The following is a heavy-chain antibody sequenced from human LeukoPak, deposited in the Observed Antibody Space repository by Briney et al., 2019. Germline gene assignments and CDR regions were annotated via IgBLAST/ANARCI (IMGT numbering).Heavy chain of an antibody. Sequence: ASVKVSCKASGYTFTGYYMHWVRQAPGQGLEWMGWINPKSGGTNYAQKFQGRVTMTRNTSISTAYMELSSLRSEDTAVYYCARVGSGWFIYYYYYYMDVWGKGTTVTISS. J-gene: IGHJ6*03. CDR2: INPKSGGT. V-gene: IGHV1-2*02. D-gene: IGHD6-19*01. CDR3: ARVGSGWFIYYYYYYMDV. CDR1: GYTFTGYY.